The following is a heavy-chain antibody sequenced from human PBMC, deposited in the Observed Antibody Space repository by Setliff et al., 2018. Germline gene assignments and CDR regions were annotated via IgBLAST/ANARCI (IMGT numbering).Heavy chain of an antibody. CDR2: IFHSGRT. CDR3: AKDVGDGYGVDAYASGGFDI. Sequence: SETLSLTCNVSGGSISTSYYWGWIRQTPGKGLEWIGSIFHSGRTYYNPSLKSRVTTSLDTSKSQFSLKLSSVTAADTAVYYCAKDVGDGYGVDAYASGGFDIWGQGTLVTVSS. V-gene: IGHV4-38-2*02. D-gene: IGHD5-18*01. J-gene: IGHJ3*02. CDR1: GGSISTSYY.